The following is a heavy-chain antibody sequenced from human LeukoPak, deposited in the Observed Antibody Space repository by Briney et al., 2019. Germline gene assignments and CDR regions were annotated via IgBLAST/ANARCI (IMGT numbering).Heavy chain of an antibody. Sequence: GESLRLSCAVSGFTFSDFWMNWVRRSPGKGLEWVASINQNGGETSYVDSVKGRLTISRDNPKNSLYLQMSSLRAEDTAVYYCARDGTAPGLYFDLWGQGTLVTVSS. J-gene: IGHJ4*01. CDR3: ARDGTAPGLYFDL. CDR1: GFTFSDFW. V-gene: IGHV3-7*01. D-gene: IGHD6-13*01. CDR2: INQNGGET.